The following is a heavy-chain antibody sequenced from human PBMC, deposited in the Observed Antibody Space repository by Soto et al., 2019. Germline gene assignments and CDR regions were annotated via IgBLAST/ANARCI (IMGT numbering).Heavy chain of an antibody. D-gene: IGHD6-6*01. Sequence: SETLSLTCTVSCGSISSYYWSWIRQPPGKGLEWIGYIYYSGSTNYNPSLKSRVTISVDTSKNQFSLKLSSVTAADTAVYYCARVSSSSFAYYYGMVVWGQGTTVTVSS. CDR1: CGSISSYY. V-gene: IGHV4-59*01. J-gene: IGHJ6*02. CDR3: ARVSSSSFAYYYGMVV. CDR2: IYYSGST.